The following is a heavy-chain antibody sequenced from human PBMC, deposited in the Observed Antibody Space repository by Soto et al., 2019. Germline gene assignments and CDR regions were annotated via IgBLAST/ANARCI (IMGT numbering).Heavy chain of an antibody. Sequence: SVKVSCQASGGTFSSYAATWVRQAPGQGLEWMGGIIPLLGVTNFAQNFQGRVTITADKSTSPAYMEMSSLTSEDTAFYYCARPPYSSTSWYFDLWGRGTLVTVSS. V-gene: IGHV1-69*10. CDR1: GGTFSSYA. CDR3: ARPPYSSTSWYFDL. J-gene: IGHJ2*01. D-gene: IGHD6-19*01. CDR2: IIPLLGVT.